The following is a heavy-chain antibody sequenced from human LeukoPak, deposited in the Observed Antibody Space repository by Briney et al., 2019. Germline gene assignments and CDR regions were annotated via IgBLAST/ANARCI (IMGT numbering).Heavy chain of an antibody. D-gene: IGHD3-9*01. V-gene: IGHV3-23*01. CDR1: GFTFSSYA. Sequence: PGGSLRLSCAASGFTFSSYATSWVRQAPGKGLESVSAISGTGGSTYYADSVKGRFTISRDNSKNTLYLQMNSLRAEDTAVYYCAKDALEDAPVRRPYYDISDWFDPWGQGTLVTVSS. J-gene: IGHJ5*02. CDR2: ISGTGGST. CDR3: AKDALEDAPVRRPYYDISDWFDP.